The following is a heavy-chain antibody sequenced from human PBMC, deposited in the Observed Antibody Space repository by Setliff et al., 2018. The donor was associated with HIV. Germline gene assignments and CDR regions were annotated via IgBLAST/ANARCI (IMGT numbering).Heavy chain of an antibody. D-gene: IGHD3-10*01. CDR3: ARRIDDSGSFPDKNWFDT. CDR1: GGSFSGYY. Sequence: SETLSLTCAVYGGSFSGYYWTWIRQPPGRGLEWIGEIIHSGGTNYNRSLKSRVTMSIDTSKNQFSLRLTSVTAADTAVYYCARRIDDSGSFPDKNWFDTWGQGSLVTVSS. J-gene: IGHJ5*02. V-gene: IGHV4-34*12. CDR2: IIHSGGT.